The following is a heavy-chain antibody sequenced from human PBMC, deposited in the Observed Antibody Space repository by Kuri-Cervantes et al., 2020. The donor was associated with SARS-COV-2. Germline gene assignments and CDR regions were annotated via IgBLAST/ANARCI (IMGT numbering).Heavy chain of an antibody. J-gene: IGHJ4*02. CDR2: IDWDDDK. V-gene: IGHV2-70*11. Sequence: SCPTLVKPTQTHTLTCPFTGFSRNTTGMCVSWIRQLPGKALEWLARIDWDDDKYYSTSLRTRLTISKDTSKNQVVLTMTNVDPVDTATYYCARVQATTVIADFWGQGTLVTVSS. CDR3: ARVQATTVIADF. CDR1: GFSRNTTGMC. D-gene: IGHD4-11*01.